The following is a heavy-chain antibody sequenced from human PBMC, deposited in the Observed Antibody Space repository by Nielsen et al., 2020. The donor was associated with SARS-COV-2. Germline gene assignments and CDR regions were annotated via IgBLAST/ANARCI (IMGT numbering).Heavy chain of an antibody. CDR1: GYSFTSYW. D-gene: IGHD4-17*01. CDR3: ARQAGTVTTSYYYGMDV. CDR2: IDPSDSYT. J-gene: IGHJ6*02. Sequence: GGSLRLSCKGSGYSFTSYWISWVRQMPGKGLEWMGRIDPSDSYTNYSPSFQGHVTISADKSISTAYLQWSSLKASDTAMYYCARQAGTVTTSYYYGMDVWGHGTTVTVSS. V-gene: IGHV5-10-1*01.